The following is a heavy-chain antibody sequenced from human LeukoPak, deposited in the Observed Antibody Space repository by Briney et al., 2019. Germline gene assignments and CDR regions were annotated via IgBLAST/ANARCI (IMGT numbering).Heavy chain of an antibody. D-gene: IGHD3-22*01. J-gene: IGHJ4*02. CDR1: GFTFSDYG. V-gene: IGHV3-21*04. CDR2: ISPTGTSI. Sequence: GGSLRLSCAASGFTFSDYGINWVRQAPGKGLEWVSSISPTGTSIYYADAVKGRFTISRDNAKSSLYLQMNSLRAEDTAGYYCVRLRRNSDRSGYYYFYNYWGQGIQVTVSS. CDR3: VRLRRNSDRSGYYYFYNY.